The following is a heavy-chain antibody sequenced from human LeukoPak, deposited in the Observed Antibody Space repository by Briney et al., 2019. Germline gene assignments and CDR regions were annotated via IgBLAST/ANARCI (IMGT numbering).Heavy chain of an antibody. V-gene: IGHV3-23*01. CDR1: EFTFSLYA. J-gene: IGHJ4*02. Sequence: PGGSLRLSCAASEFTFSLYAMSWVRRAPGKGLEWVSAISGSGGSTYYADSVKGRFTISRDNSKNTLYLQMNSLRAEDTAVYYCAKDEIAVEGVFDYWGQGTLVTVSS. CDR3: AKDEIAVEGVFDY. D-gene: IGHD6-19*01. CDR2: ISGSGGST.